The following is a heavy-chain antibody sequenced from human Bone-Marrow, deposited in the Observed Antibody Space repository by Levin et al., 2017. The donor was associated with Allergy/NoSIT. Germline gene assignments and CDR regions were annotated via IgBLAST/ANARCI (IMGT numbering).Heavy chain of an antibody. CDR1: GFTFRSYT. D-gene: IGHD3-3*02. J-gene: IGHJ3*01. V-gene: IGHV3-23*01. Sequence: GESLKISCVASGFTFRSYTMSWVRQVPGKGLEWVSSITSGGDTTHYADSVKGRFSISRDNPENTLYLQMNSLRVEDTAIYYCAKDLFIRLDDAFDVWGQGTMLTVSS. CDR2: ITSGGDTT. CDR3: AKDLFIRLDDAFDV.